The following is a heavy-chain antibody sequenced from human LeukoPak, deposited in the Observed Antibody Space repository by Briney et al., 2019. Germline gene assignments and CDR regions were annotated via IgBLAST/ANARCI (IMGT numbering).Heavy chain of an antibody. CDR2: ISSSGSTI. CDR3: AKGGSGWYWLY. V-gene: IGHV3-48*03. J-gene: IGHJ4*02. D-gene: IGHD6-19*01. Sequence: PGGSLRLSCAASGFTFSSYEMNWVRQAPGKGLEWVSYISSSGSTIYYADSVKGRFTISRDNSKNTLYLQMNSLRAEDTAVYYCAKGGSGWYWLYWGQGTPVTVSS. CDR1: GFTFSSYE.